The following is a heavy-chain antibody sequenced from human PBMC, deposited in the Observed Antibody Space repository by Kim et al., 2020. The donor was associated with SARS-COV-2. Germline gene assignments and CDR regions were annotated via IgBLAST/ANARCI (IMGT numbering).Heavy chain of an antibody. CDR3: ARRQASVWYGDWFDP. D-gene: IGHD6-19*01. J-gene: IGHJ5*02. Sequence: SGPTLVNPTQTLTLTCTFSGFSLSTSGVGVGWIRQPPGKALEWLALIYWDDDKRYSPSLKSRLTITKDTSKNQVVLTMTNMYPVDTATYYCARRQASVWYGDWFDPWGQGTLVTVSS. CDR1: GFSLSTSGVG. V-gene: IGHV2-5*02. CDR2: IYWDDDK.